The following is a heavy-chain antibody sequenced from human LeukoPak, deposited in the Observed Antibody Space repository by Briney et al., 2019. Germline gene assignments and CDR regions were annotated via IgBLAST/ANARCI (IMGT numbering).Heavy chain of an antibody. Sequence: GGSLRLSCAAPGFTFSIYAMSWVRRAPGKGLEWVSGITASGGNTYYVDSVKGRFTISRDNSKNTVSLQMNSLRAEDTAVYYCARVKMLFRDIVVVPAAMDWNYEDVWGKGTTVTVSS. CDR2: ITASGGNT. D-gene: IGHD2-2*01. CDR1: GFTFSIYA. V-gene: IGHV3-23*01. J-gene: IGHJ6*03. CDR3: ARVKMLFRDIVVVPAAMDWNYEDV.